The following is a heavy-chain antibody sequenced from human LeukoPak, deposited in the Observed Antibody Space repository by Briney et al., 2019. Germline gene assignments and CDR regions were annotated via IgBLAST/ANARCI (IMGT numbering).Heavy chain of an antibody. V-gene: IGHV3-23*01. CDR2: ISDSGNT. D-gene: IGHD1-1*01. Sequence: GGSLRLSCAASGFTLSSYAMSWVRQAPGKGLEWVSAISDSGNTYHADSVKGRFTISRDNSKNPLYLQMNSLRAEDTALYYCAKDFVGTGNFRGGDYWGQGTLVTVSS. CDR3: AKDFVGTGNFRGGDY. J-gene: IGHJ4*02. CDR1: GFTLSSYA.